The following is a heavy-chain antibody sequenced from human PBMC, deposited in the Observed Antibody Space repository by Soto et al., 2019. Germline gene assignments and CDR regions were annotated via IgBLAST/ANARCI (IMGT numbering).Heavy chain of an antibody. V-gene: IGHV3-7*03. J-gene: IGHJ6*02. D-gene: IGHD6-13*01. CDR2: IKQDGSEK. CDR1: GFTFSSYW. Sequence: VGSLRLSCAASGFTFSSYWMSWVRQSPGKGLEWVANIKQDGSEKYYVDSVKGRFTISRDNAKNSLYLQMNSLRAEDTAVYYCARDRGIADSFGMHVWGQGTTVTVSS. CDR3: ARDRGIADSFGMHV.